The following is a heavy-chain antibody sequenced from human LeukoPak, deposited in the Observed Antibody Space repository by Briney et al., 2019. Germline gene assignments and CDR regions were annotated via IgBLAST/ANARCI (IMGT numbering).Heavy chain of an antibody. D-gene: IGHD3-10*02. J-gene: IGHJ6*02. Sequence: PGGSLRLSCAASGFTFSSYAMSWVRQAPGKGLEWVSAISGSGGSTYYADSVKGRFTISRDNSKNTLYLQMNSLRAEDTAVYYCAKDRPSVRRNNYYYGMDVWGQGTTVTVSS. CDR1: GFTFSSYA. CDR3: AKDRPSVRRNNYYYGMDV. CDR2: ISGSGGST. V-gene: IGHV3-23*01.